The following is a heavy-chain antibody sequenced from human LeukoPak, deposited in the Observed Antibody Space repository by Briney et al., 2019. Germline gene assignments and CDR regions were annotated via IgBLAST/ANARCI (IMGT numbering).Heavy chain of an antibody. J-gene: IGHJ4*02. CDR1: GFTFSSYS. CDR2: ISSSSSTI. CDR3: ASNTIVGGNVDY. V-gene: IGHV3-48*04. D-gene: IGHD1-26*01. Sequence: PGGSLRLSCAASGFTFSSYSMNWVRQAPGKGLEWVSYISSSSSTIYYADSVKGRFTISRDNAKSSLYLQMNSLRAEDTAVYYCASNTIVGGNVDYWGRGTLVTVSS.